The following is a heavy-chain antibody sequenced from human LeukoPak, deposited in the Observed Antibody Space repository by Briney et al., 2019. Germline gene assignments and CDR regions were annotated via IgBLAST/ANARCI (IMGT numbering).Heavy chain of an antibody. CDR3: ARDLDDYNTLPPFFQH. CDR2: IIYSGGNT. J-gene: IGHJ1*01. V-gene: IGHV3-23*03. CDR1: GSTFGSYA. Sequence: GGSLRLSCAASGSTFGSYAMNWVRQAPGRGLEWVSIIYSGGNTYYADSVKGRFTISRDNSKNTVYLQMNSLRAEDTAVYYCARDLDDYNTLPPFFQHWGQGTLVTVSS. D-gene: IGHD5-24*01.